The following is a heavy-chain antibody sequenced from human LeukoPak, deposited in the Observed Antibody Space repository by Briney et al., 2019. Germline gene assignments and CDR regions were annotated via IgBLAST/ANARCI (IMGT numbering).Heavy chain of an antibody. CDR3: ARAASYKQFGELPFDY. Sequence: PSETLSLTCTVSGGSISSSSYYWGWIRQHPGKGLEWIGYIYYSGSTYYNPSLKSRVTISVDTSKNQFSLKLSSVTAADTAVYYCARAASYKQFGELPFDYWGQGTLVTVSS. V-gene: IGHV4-31*03. CDR1: GGSISSSSYY. CDR2: IYYSGST. J-gene: IGHJ4*02. D-gene: IGHD3-10*01.